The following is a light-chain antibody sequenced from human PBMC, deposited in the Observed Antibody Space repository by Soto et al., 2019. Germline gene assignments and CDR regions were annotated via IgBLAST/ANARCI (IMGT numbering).Light chain of an antibody. V-gene: IGKV1-27*01. CDR2: ATS. J-gene: IGKJ4*01. Sequence: QMTQSPSSLSAFVGDRVTITCRASQGIAPYLAWFQQKPGKVPKLLIYATSTLQSGVPSRFSGSGSGTDFPLTISSLQPEDVATDYYQKYNSAPLTFGGGTKVEIK. CDR1: QGIAPY. CDR3: QKYNSAPLT.